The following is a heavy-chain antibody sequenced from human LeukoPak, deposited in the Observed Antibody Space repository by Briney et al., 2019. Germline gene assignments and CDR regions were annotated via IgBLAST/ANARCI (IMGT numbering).Heavy chain of an antibody. J-gene: IGHJ4*02. CDR1: GFTFSSYW. V-gene: IGHV3-7*01. D-gene: IGHD3-22*01. CDR2: TKQDGSEK. CDR3: ARVLVVVVNGFDY. Sequence: PGGSLRLSCAASGFTFSSYWMSWVRQAPGKGLEWVANTKQDGSEKYYVDSVKGRFTISRGNAKNSLYLQMNSLRAEDTAVYYCARVLVVVVNGFDYWGQGTLVTVSS.